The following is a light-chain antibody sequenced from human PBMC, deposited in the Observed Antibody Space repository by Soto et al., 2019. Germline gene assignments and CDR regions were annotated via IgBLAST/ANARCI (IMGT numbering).Light chain of an antibody. CDR1: QSVSNF. CDR3: QQRSNWPWT. V-gene: IGKV3-11*01. J-gene: IGKJ1*01. Sequence: EIVLTQSPATLPLSPGERATLSCRASQSVSNFLAWYLQKPGQAPRLLISDASNRATGIPGRFSGSGSGTHFSLTISSLAPEDFAVYYCQQRSNWPWTFGQGTKVEIK. CDR2: DAS.